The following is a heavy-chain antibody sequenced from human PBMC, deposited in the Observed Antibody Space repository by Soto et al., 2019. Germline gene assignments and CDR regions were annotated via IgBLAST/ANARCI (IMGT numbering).Heavy chain of an antibody. CDR2: IYHSGST. CDR3: ARDSGDGYDYYYYMDV. V-gene: IGHV4-4*02. D-gene: IGHD3-10*01. CDR1: SGSISSSNW. Sequence: SETLSLTCAVSSGSISSSNWWSWVRQPPGKGLEWIGEIYHSGSTNYNPSLKSRVTISVDKSKNQFSLKLSSVTAADTAVYYCARDSGDGYDYYYYMDVWGKGTTVTVSS. J-gene: IGHJ6*03.